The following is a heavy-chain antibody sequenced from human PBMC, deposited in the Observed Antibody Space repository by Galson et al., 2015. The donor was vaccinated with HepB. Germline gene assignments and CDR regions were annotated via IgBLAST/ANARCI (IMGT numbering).Heavy chain of an antibody. V-gene: IGHV4-30-2*01. CDR3: ARVGNEIAAAGPYFDY. CDR2: IYHSGST. Sequence: TLSLTCAVSGGSISSGGYSWSWIRQPPGKGLEWIEYIYHSGSTYYNPSLKSRVTISVDRSKNQFSLKLSSVTAADTAVYYCARVGNEIAAAGPYFDYWGQGTLVTVSS. CDR1: GGSISSGGYS. J-gene: IGHJ4*02. D-gene: IGHD6-13*01.